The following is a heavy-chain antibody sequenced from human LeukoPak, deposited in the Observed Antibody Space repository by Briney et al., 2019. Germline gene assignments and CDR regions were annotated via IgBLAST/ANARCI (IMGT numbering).Heavy chain of an antibody. CDR1: GFTFDDYG. Sequence: PGGSLRLSCAASGFTFDDYGMSWVRQAPGKGLEWVSGINWNGGRTGNADSVKGRFTIFRDNAKNSLYLQMNSLRAEDTALYYCARGPHSGSFFGTDFWGQGTLVTVSS. V-gene: IGHV3-20*04. CDR2: INWNGGRT. J-gene: IGHJ4*02. D-gene: IGHD1-26*01. CDR3: ARGPHSGSFFGTDF.